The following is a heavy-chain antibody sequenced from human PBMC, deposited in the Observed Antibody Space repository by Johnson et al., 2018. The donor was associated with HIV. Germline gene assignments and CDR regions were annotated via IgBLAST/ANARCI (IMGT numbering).Heavy chain of an antibody. CDR1: GFIVSSNC. D-gene: IGHD5-18*01. CDR3: AKGGGQLWFYIAFDI. Sequence: VRLVETGGGLMQPGGSLRLSCAASGFIVSSNCMTWVRQAPGKGLEWVSVIYSGGSTYYVDSVTGRFTISRDNSKNTLYLQRNSLRAEDTAVYYCAKGGGQLWFYIAFDIWGQGTMVTVSS. J-gene: IGHJ3*02. V-gene: IGHV3-53*05. CDR2: IYSGGST.